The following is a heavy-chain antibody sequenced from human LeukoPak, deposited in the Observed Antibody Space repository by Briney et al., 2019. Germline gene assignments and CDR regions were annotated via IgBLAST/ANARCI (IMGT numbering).Heavy chain of an antibody. CDR1: GFTFVTYS. V-gene: IGHV3-48*01. CDR2: IGSDSSTI. J-gene: IGHJ4*02. D-gene: IGHD6-19*01. Sequence: GGSLRPSCAASGFTFVTYSMNWVRQAPGKGLEWVSYIGSDSSTIYYADSVKGRFTISRDNAKNSLYLQMNSLRAEDTAVYYCARGYASAWCDYWGQGALVTVSS. CDR3: ARGYASAWCDY.